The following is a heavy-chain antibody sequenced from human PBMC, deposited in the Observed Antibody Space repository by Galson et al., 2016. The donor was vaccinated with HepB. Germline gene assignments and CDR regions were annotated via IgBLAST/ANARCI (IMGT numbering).Heavy chain of an antibody. CDR2: TYYWSKWYN. J-gene: IGHJ6*03. CDR1: GDSVSSNNAG. V-gene: IGHV6-1*01. D-gene: IGHD2-2*01. Sequence: CAISGDSVSSNNAGWNWIRQSPPRGLEWLGKTYYWSKWYNDYSVSLKGRITITSDTSKNQFSLHLNSVNPEDTAVYYCAREPPVGPPTYYYYMDVWGEGTTVTVSS. CDR3: AREPPVGPPTYYYYMDV.